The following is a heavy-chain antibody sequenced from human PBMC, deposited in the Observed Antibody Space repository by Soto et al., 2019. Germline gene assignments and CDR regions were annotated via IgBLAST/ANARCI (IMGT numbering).Heavy chain of an antibody. D-gene: IGHD3-10*01. CDR2: IDNAGTDS. J-gene: IGHJ6*04. CDR1: GFTLSGRS. Sequence: EVQLMESGGGLVQPGGSLRLSCAASGFTLSGRSMHWVRQAPGKGLVWVSGIDNAGTDSTYADSVKGRFTSSRDNAKNMLYLQMNSLRVEDTAVYYCARGWFGPDVGGKGTTVTVSS. CDR3: ARGWFGPDV. V-gene: IGHV3-74*01.